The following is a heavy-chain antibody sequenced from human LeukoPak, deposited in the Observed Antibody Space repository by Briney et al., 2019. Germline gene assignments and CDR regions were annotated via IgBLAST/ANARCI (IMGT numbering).Heavy chain of an antibody. CDR2: IRYDGSNK. CDR1: GFTFRSYG. CDR3: ARGGSGSYFSWLDP. J-gene: IGHJ5*02. Sequence: GGSLRLSXAASGFTFRSYGMHWVRQAPGKGLEWVAFIRYDGSNKYYADSVKGRFTISRDNSKNTLYLQMNSLRAEDTAVYYCARGGSGSYFSWLDPWGQGTLVTVSS. D-gene: IGHD3-10*01. V-gene: IGHV3-30*02.